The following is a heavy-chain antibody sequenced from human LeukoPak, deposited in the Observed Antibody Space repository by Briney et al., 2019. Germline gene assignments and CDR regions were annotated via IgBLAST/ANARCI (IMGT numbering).Heavy chain of an antibody. V-gene: IGHV4-59*01. J-gene: IGHJ6*03. D-gene: IGHD5-18*01. Sequence: PSETLSLTCSVSDDSITMYYWTWIRQPPGKGLEWIGYVDHTGSTNFNPSLNGRVSISRDTTKNLFSLRLRSVTAADTAVYFCASSPRGYSYGHIYYYYYMDVWGKGTTVTISS. CDR1: DDSITMYY. CDR2: VDHTGST. CDR3: ASSPRGYSYGHIYYYYYMDV.